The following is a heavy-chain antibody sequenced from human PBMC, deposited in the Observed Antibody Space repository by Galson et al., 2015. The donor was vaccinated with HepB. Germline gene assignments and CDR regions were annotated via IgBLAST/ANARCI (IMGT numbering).Heavy chain of an antibody. V-gene: IGHV3-74*01. D-gene: IGHD6-13*01. Sequence: SLRLSCAASGFTFSNYWMHWVRQAPGKGLVWVSRINSDGTYITYADSVKGRFTISRDNAKNTRYLQMNSPRAEDTALYYCARTRGAAAGIFDYWGQGSLVTVSS. J-gene: IGHJ4*02. CDR1: GFTFSNYW. CDR2: INSDGTYI. CDR3: ARTRGAAAGIFDY.